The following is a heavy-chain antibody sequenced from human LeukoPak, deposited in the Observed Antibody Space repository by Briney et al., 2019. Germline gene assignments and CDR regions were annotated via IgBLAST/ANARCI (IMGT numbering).Heavy chain of an antibody. Sequence: GESLQISCEGSGYSFTSYWIGWVRQMPGKGLEWMGIMYPGDSETRYTPSFQGQVSISADKSINTAYLQWSSLKTSDTAMYYCARPKARGSSAFYAFDMWGQGTMVTVSS. V-gene: IGHV5-51*01. CDR1: GYSFTSYW. D-gene: IGHD3-22*01. CDR2: MYPGDSET. J-gene: IGHJ3*02. CDR3: ARPKARGSSAFYAFDM.